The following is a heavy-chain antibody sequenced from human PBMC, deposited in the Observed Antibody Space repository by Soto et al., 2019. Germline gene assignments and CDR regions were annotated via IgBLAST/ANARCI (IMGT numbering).Heavy chain of an antibody. J-gene: IGHJ4*02. CDR1: GFTFSSYG. CDR2: ISYDGSNK. V-gene: IGHV3-30*18. CDR3: AKDGGTAMVYFDY. D-gene: IGHD5-18*01. Sequence: GGSLRLSCAASGFTFSSYGMHWVRQAPGKGLEWVAVISYDGSNKYYADSVKGRFTISRDNSKNTLYLQMNSLRAEDTAVYYCAKDGGTAMVYFDYWGQGTLVTVSS.